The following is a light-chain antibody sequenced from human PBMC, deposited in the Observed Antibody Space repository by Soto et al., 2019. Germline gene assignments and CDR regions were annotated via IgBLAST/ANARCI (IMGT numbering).Light chain of an antibody. V-gene: IGKV3-20*01. J-gene: IGKJ1*01. CDR1: QSVSNSH. Sequence: EIVLTQSPGTLSLAPGERATLSCKASQSVSNSHLAWYQQKPDQAPRLLIYGASGRATGTPDRFSGSGSGTDFSLTISRLEPEDFAVYYCQQYGNSPWTFGQGTKVDIK. CDR2: GAS. CDR3: QQYGNSPWT.